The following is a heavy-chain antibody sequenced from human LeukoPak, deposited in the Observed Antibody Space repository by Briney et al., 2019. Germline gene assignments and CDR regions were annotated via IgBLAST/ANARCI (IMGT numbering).Heavy chain of an antibody. CDR3: ARDSSSGPFKY. CDR2: IKQDGSEK. Sequence: GGSLRLSCAASGFTFSSYWMSWVRQAPGKGLEWVANIKQDGSEKYYVDSVKGRFTISRDNARNSLYLQMNSLRAEDTAVYYCARDSSSGPFKYWGQGTLVTVSS. CDR1: GFTFSSYW. V-gene: IGHV3-7*01. J-gene: IGHJ4*02. D-gene: IGHD6-13*01.